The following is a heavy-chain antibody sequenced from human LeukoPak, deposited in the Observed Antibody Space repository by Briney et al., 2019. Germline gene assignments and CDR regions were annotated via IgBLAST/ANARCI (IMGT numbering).Heavy chain of an antibody. V-gene: IGHV1-46*01. Sequence: ASVKVSCKASGYTFINYYLHWVRQAPGQGLEWVGIINPSSGGTSYAQKFQGRVTMTRATSTSTVYMELSSLRPEDTAVYYCARDPSYCGGDCYAFDIWGQGTMVTVSS. CDR3: ARDPSYCGGDCYAFDI. D-gene: IGHD2-21*02. J-gene: IGHJ3*02. CDR1: GYTFINYY. CDR2: INPSSGGT.